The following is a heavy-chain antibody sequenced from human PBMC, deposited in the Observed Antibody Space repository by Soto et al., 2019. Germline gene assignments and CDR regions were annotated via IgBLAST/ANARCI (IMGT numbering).Heavy chain of an antibody. CDR1: GYTFTSYG. D-gene: IGHD2-2*01. Sequence: QVQLVQSGAEVKKPGASVKVSCKASGYTFTSYGIIWVRQAPGQGLEWMGWISACNGNTNYAQKLQGRVTMTTDTCTSTAYMELSSLRSDDTAVYYCARVRGDIVVVPAATPYYYYGMAVWGQGTTVTVSS. V-gene: IGHV1-18*01. CDR3: ARVRGDIVVVPAATPYYYYGMAV. CDR2: ISACNGNT. J-gene: IGHJ6*02.